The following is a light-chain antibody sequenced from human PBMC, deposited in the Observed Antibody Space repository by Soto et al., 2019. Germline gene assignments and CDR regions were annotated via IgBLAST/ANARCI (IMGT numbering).Light chain of an antibody. J-gene: IGKJ3*01. CDR3: QQYSNWPPLT. CDR1: QSVSSN. Sequence: EVVMTQSPVTLSVSPGEGATLSCRASQSVSSNLAWYQQKPGQTPRLLIYGASIRATGIPARFSGSGSGTEITLTISSPQSEDSAVYYCQQYSNWPPLTFGPGTKVDIK. V-gene: IGKV3-15*01. CDR2: GAS.